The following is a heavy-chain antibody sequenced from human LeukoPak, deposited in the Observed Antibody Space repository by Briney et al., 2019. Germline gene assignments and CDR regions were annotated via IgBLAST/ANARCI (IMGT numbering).Heavy chain of an antibody. D-gene: IGHD1-1*01. V-gene: IGHV3-7*01. CDR3: VRDFSLTRLERPFDY. J-gene: IGHJ4*02. CDR2: INRDGSDK. Sequence: GGSLRLSCAASGFTFSAYWMTWVRQAPGKGLEWVANINRDGSDKYYVDSVKGRFTISRDNAKNSLYLQMTSLRAEDTAVYYCVRDFSLTRLERPFDYWGQGSLVTVSS. CDR1: GFTFSAYW.